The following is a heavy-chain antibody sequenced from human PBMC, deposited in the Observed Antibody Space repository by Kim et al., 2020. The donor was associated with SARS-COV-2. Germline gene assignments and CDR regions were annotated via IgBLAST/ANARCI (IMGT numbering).Heavy chain of an antibody. V-gene: IGHV3-21*01. CDR1: GFTFSSYS. CDR3: ARFLPRGYSYGHYQDYYYYGMDV. CDR2: ISSSSSYI. J-gene: IGHJ6*02. Sequence: GGSLRLSCAASGFTFSSYSMNWVRQAPGKGLEWVSSISSSSSYIYYADSVKGRFTISRDNAKNSLYLQMNSLRAEDTAVYYCARFLPRGYSYGHYQDYYYYGMDVWGQGTTVTVSS. D-gene: IGHD5-18*01.